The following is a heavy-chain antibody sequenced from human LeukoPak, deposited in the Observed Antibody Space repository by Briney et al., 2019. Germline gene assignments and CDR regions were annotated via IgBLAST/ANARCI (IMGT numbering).Heavy chain of an antibody. CDR3: ARGPVIAVAGTVYYYYYGMDV. CDR2: IYSGGST. CDR1: GFTVSSNY. J-gene: IGHJ6*02. V-gene: IGHV3-53*01. Sequence: GGSLRLSCAASGFTVSSNYMSWVRQAPGKGLEWVSVIYSGGSTYYADSVKGRFTISRDNSKNTLYLQMNSLRAEDTAVYYCARGPVIAVAGTVYYYYYGMDVWGQGTTVTVSS. D-gene: IGHD6-19*01.